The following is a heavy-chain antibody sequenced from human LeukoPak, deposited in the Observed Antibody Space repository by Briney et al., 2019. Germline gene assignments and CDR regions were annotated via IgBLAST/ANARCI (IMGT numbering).Heavy chain of an antibody. CDR3: TTLGYHLDS. V-gene: IGHV3-48*03. D-gene: IGHD3-22*01. Sequence: GGSLRLSCAASGFDFGAYEMNWVRQAPGKGLEWVAYFAGSDTTKYYAGSVRGRFTNSRDNAKKSLYLQMNSLRAEDTALYYCTTLGYHLDSWGQGTLVTVSS. CDR2: FAGSDTTK. J-gene: IGHJ4*02. CDR1: GFDFGAYE.